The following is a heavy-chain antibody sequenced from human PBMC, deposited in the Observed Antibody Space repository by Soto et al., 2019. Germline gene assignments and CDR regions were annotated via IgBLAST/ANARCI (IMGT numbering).Heavy chain of an antibody. D-gene: IGHD6-6*01. CDR3: ARGGPYSSSEVEY. J-gene: IGHJ4*02. CDR2: VNGDGSST. V-gene: IGHV3-74*01. CDR1: GFTFSSYW. Sequence: EVQLVESGGGLVQPGGSLRLSCAASGFTFSSYWMHWVRQAPGKGLVWVSRVNGDGSSTSYADSVKGRFTISRDNAKNTLYLQMNSLRVEDTAVYYCARGGPYSSSEVEYWGQGTLVTVSS.